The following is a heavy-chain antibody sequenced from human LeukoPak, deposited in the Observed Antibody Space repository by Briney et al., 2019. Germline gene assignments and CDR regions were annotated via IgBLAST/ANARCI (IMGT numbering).Heavy chain of an antibody. CDR2: FDPEDGGT. CDR3: ATGTYYYDSSGYYFDY. Sequence: ASVKVSCKVSGYTLTELSMHWVRQAPGKGLEWMGGFDPEDGGTIYAQKFQGRVTMTEDTSTDTAYMELSSLRSEDTAVYYRATGTYYYDSSGYYFDYWGQGTLVTVSS. D-gene: IGHD3-22*01. V-gene: IGHV1-24*01. CDR1: GYTLTELS. J-gene: IGHJ4*02.